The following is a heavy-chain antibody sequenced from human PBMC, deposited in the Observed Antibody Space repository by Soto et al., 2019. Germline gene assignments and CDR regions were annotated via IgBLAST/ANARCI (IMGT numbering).Heavy chain of an antibody. CDR1: GGTFSSYA. J-gene: IGHJ6*02. CDR3: ARLGGSSSDYYYGMDV. V-gene: IGHV1-69*13. Sequence: GPSVKVSCKASGGTFSSYAISWVRQAPGQGLEWMGGIIPIFGTANYAQKFQGRVTITADESTSTAYMELSSLRSEDTAVYYCARLGGSSSDYYYGMDVWGQGTTVTVSS. CDR2: IIPIFGTA. D-gene: IGHD6-6*01.